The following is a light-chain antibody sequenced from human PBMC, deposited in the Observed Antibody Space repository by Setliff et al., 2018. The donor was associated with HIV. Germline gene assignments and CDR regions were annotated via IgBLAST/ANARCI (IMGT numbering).Light chain of an antibody. CDR2: DDS. CDR3: QVWDSSSDHPYV. Sequence: SYALTQPPSVSVAPGKTARITCGGNNIGSKSVHWYQQKPGQAPVLVVYDDSVRPSGIPERFSGSNSGNTATLTISRVEAGDEADYHCQVWDSSSDHPYVFGTGTKGTVL. V-gene: IGLV3-21*03. CDR1: NIGSKS. J-gene: IGLJ1*01.